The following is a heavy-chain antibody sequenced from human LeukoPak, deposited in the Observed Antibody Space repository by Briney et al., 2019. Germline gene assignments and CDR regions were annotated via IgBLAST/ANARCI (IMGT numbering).Heavy chain of an antibody. CDR2: IYYSGST. CDR3: ARELWFEELLGGFDI. J-gene: IGHJ3*02. Sequence: SETLSLTCTVSGGSISSYYWNWIRQPPGKGLEWSGNIYYSGSTNYNPSLKSRVTISVDTSNNQFSLRLTSVTTADTAVYFCARELWFEELLGGFDIWGQGTMVTVSS. CDR1: GGSISSYY. D-gene: IGHD3-10*01. V-gene: IGHV4-59*01.